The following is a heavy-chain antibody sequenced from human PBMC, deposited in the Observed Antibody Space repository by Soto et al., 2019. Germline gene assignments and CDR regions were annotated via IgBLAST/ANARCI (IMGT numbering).Heavy chain of an antibody. CDR2: INPNSGDT. CDR1: GYTFTGYY. D-gene: IGHD1-26*01. J-gene: IGHJ6*02. CDR3: AKGGAIVAAGTRVYLSSAMDV. V-gene: IGHV1-2*02. Sequence: ASVKVSCKASGYTFTGYYVHWVRQAPGQGLEWMGWINPNSGDTYLAQRFQGRVTMNRDTSIGTAYMELRGLTSDDTAEYYCAKGGAIVAAGTRVYLSSAMDVWGQGTTVTVSS.